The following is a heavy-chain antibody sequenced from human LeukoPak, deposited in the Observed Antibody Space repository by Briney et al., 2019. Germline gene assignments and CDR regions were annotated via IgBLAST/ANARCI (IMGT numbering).Heavy chain of an antibody. CDR1: GFIFRNAW. Sequence: GGSLRLSCAASGFIFRNAWMHWVRQTPGKGLVWVSRISSDGSSTTYADSVKGRFTISRDNAKNTLYLQMNNMRAEDTAMYYCARDQRVTGRPDIDYWGQGTLVIVSS. J-gene: IGHJ4*02. CDR3: ARDQRVTGRPDIDY. CDR2: ISSDGSST. D-gene: IGHD6-6*01. V-gene: IGHV3-74*03.